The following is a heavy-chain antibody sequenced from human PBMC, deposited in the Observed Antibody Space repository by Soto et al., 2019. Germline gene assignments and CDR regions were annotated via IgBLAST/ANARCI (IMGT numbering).Heavy chain of an antibody. CDR3: ARHYGSGSYYTRGGYYYYYGMDV. CDR2: INHSGST. Sequence: SETLSLTCAVYGGSFSGYYWSWIRQPPGKGLEWIGEINHSGSTNYNPSLKSRVTISVDTSKNQFSLKLSSVTAADTAVYYCARHYGSGSYYTRGGYYYYYGMDVSGQGTTVTVSS. J-gene: IGHJ6*02. V-gene: IGHV4-34*01. CDR1: GGSFSGYY. D-gene: IGHD3-10*01.